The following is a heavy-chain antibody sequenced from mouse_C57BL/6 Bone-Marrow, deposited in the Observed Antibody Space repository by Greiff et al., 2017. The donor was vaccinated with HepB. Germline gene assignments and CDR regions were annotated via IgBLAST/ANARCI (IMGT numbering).Heavy chain of an antibody. CDR1: GYAFSSSW. CDR3: AMGEYGYDGYWYFDV. V-gene: IGHV1-82*01. Sequence: QVQLKQSGPELVKPGASVKISCKASGYAFSSSWMNWVKQRPGKGLEWIGRIYPGDGDTNYNGKFKGKATLTADKSSSTAYMQLSSLTSEDSAVYFCAMGEYGYDGYWYFDVWGTGTTVTVSS. J-gene: IGHJ1*03. D-gene: IGHD2-2*01. CDR2: IYPGDGDT.